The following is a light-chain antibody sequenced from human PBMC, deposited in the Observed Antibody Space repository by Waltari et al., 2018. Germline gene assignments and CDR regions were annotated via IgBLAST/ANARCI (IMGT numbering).Light chain of an antibody. CDR3: QQYDNWPLT. CDR1: QRIKNN. Sequence: EIVLTQSPATLSVYPGERATLYCRASQRIKNNLAWYQQKGGQAPRLLLFDASTRATGISARFSGSGYGTEFTLTISSLQSEDFAVYYCQQYDNWPLTFGQGTRLDIK. CDR2: DAS. J-gene: IGKJ5*01. V-gene: IGKV3-15*01.